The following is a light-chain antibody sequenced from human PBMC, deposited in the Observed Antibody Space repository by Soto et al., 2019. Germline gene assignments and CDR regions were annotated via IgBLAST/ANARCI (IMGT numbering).Light chain of an antibody. Sequence: EIVLTQSPATLSLSPGERATLSCRASPSVSSYLAWYQQKPGQAPRLLIYDASNRATGIPARFSGSGSGTDFTPTITSLEPEDFAVYYCQQRSTWPSTFGGGTKVEIK. CDR2: DAS. V-gene: IGKV3-11*01. J-gene: IGKJ4*01. CDR3: QQRSTWPST. CDR1: PSVSSY.